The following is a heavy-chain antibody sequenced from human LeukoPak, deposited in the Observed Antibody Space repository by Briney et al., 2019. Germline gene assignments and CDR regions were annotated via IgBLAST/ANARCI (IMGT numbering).Heavy chain of an antibody. CDR1: GFTFSDYW. V-gene: IGHV3-74*01. D-gene: IGHD5-18*01. CDR3: ARGLSGVTGYTYGRGIDY. Sequence: GGSLTLSCAASGFTFSDYWMHWVRQAPGKGLVWVSRISSDGSRVTYADSVKGRFTISRDNAKNTLYLQMNSLRAEDTAVYYCARGLSGVTGYTYGRGIDYWGQGTLVTVSS. CDR2: ISSDGSRV. J-gene: IGHJ4*02.